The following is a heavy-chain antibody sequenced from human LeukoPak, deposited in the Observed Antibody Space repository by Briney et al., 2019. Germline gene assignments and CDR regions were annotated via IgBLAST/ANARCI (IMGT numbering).Heavy chain of an antibody. J-gene: IGHJ1*01. CDR1: GFTFGNYA. CDR2: LSGSGSST. D-gene: IGHD6-13*01. V-gene: IGHV3-23*01. CDR3: GNVIIASVGYEYFQY. Sequence: GGSLRLSCTASGFTFGNYAMSWVRQAPGMGLEWVSALSGSGSSTFYADSVKGRFTISRDNSKNTLYLQMRSLISEDTAVYYCGNVIIASVGYEYFQYWGQGTLVSVSS.